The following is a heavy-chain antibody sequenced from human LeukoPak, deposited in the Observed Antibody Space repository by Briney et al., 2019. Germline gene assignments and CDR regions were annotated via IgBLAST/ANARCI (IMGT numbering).Heavy chain of an antibody. CDR3: ARWSSWSGLTY. CDR1: GFTFHDHG. CDR2: ISGDDSTI. J-gene: IGHJ4*02. V-gene: IGHV3-11*04. Sequence: PGGSLRLSCVASGFTFHDHGMSWVRQAPGKGLEWISYISGDDSTIIYADSVKGRFTISRDNAKNSVYLQMNSLRVEDTAVYYCARWSSWSGLTYWGQGTLVTVSS. D-gene: IGHD3-10*01.